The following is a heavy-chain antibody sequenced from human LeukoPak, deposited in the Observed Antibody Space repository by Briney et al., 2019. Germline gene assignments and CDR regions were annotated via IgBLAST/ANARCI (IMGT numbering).Heavy chain of an antibody. J-gene: IGHJ3*02. CDR3: AREGDSGSYWVRSAFDI. V-gene: IGHV3-48*01. CDR1: GFTFSSYS. Sequence: GGSLRLSCAASGFTFSSYSMNWVRQAPGKGLEWVSYISSSSSTIYYADSVKGRFTISRDNAKNSLYLQMNSLRAEDTAVYYCAREGDSGSYWVRSAFDIWGQGTMVTVSS. CDR2: ISSSSSTI. D-gene: IGHD1-26*01.